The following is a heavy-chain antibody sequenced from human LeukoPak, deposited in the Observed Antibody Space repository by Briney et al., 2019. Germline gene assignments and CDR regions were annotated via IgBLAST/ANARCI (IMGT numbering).Heavy chain of an antibody. D-gene: IGHD3-10*02. J-gene: IGHJ6*04. CDR1: GFTFSSYW. Sequence: GGSLRLSCAASGFTFSSYWMSWVCQAPGKGLEWVANIKQDGSEKYYVDSVKGRFTISRDNAKNSLYLQMNSLRAEDTAVYYCAELGITMIGGVWGKGTTVTISS. CDR3: AELGITMIGGV. CDR2: IKQDGSEK. V-gene: IGHV3-7*01.